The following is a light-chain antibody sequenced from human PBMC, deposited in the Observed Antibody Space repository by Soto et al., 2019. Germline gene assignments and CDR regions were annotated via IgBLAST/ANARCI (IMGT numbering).Light chain of an antibody. J-gene: IGKJ4*01. Sequence: DIQMTQSPSTLSASVGDRVTITCRASQSISSWLAWYQQKPGKAPKLLIYKASSLESGVPSRFSGSGSGTEFTLTSSSLQPDDFATYYCQQYNSYSRFGGGTKVEIK. CDR2: KAS. V-gene: IGKV1-5*03. CDR1: QSISSW. CDR3: QQYNSYSR.